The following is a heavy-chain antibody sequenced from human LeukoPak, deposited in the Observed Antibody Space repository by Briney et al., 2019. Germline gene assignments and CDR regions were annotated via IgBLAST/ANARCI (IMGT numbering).Heavy chain of an antibody. D-gene: IGHD5-12*01. CDR3: ARDVDIENTHAFYV. CDR1: GGTFGSFG. V-gene: IGHV1-69*04. CDR2: VIPMLDAV. J-gene: IGHJ3*01. Sequence: SVKVSRKASGGTFGSFGLSWLRQAPGQGLEWMGRVIPMLDAVRYGQSFRGRVTITADKSTNTVYMEVSGLKSEDTAMYYCARDVDIENTHAFYVWGQGTLITVSS.